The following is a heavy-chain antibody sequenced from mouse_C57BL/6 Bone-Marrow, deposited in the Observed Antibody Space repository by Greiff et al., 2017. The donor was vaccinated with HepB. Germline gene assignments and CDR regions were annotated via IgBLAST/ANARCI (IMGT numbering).Heavy chain of an antibody. Sequence: EVNLVESGGGLVKPGGSLKLSCAASGFTFSDYGMHWVRQAPEKGLEWVAYISSGSSTIYYADTVKGRFTISRDNAKNTLFLQMTSLRSEDTAMYYCASGYYGSSPYWYFDVWGTGTTVTVSS. CDR2: ISSGSSTI. CDR3: ASGYYGSSPYWYFDV. CDR1: GFTFSDYG. D-gene: IGHD1-1*01. V-gene: IGHV5-17*01. J-gene: IGHJ1*03.